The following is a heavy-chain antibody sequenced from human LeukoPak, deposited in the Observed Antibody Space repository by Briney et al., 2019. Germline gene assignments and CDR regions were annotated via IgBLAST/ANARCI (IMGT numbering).Heavy chain of an antibody. J-gene: IGHJ4*02. Sequence: ASVKVSCKASGYTFTGYYMHWVRQAPGQGLEWMGWINPNSGGTNYAQKFQGRVTMTRDTSISTACMELSRLRSDDTAVYYCARGSIVGATFDYFDYWGQGTLVTVSS. D-gene: IGHD1-26*01. V-gene: IGHV1-2*02. CDR1: GYTFTGYY. CDR3: ARGSIVGATFDYFDY. CDR2: INPNSGGT.